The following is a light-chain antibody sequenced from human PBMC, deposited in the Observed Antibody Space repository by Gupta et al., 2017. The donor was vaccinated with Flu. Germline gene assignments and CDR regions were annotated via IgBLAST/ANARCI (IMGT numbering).Light chain of an antibody. CDR2: AAS. CDR3: QQSYSVPYT. Sequence: GDTLTITGRASRNIDSYLNWFQQTPGRAPKLLVYAASGLQRGAPSRFSGRGSGTEFTLTISGLQPEDFVTYYCQQSYSVPYTFGQGTTL. V-gene: IGKV1-39*01. CDR1: RNIDSY. J-gene: IGKJ2*01.